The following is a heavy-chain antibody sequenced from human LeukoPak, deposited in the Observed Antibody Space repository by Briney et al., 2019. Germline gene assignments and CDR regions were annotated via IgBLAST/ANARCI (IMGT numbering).Heavy chain of an antibody. Sequence: ASVKVSCKASGYTFTSYDINWVRQATGQGLEWMGWMNPNSGNTGYAQKFQGRVTMTEDTSTDTAYMELSSLRSEDTAVYYCATRYCSGGSCYSYYYGMDVWGQGTTVTVSS. J-gene: IGHJ6*02. D-gene: IGHD2-15*01. V-gene: IGHV1-8*01. CDR1: GYTFTSYD. CDR2: MNPNSGNT. CDR3: ATRYCSGGSCYSYYYGMDV.